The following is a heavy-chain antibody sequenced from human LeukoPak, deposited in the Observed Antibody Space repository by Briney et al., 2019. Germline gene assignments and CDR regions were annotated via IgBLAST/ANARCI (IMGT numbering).Heavy chain of an antibody. Sequence: GGSLRLSCAASGFTFSSYGMHWVRQAPRKGLGWVAFIRYDGSNKYYADSVKGRFTISRDNSKNTLYLQMNSLRAEDTAVYYCAKTMSPYYYDSSGFWGQGTLVTVSS. CDR2: IRYDGSNK. V-gene: IGHV3-30*02. J-gene: IGHJ4*02. CDR3: AKTMSPYYYDSSGF. D-gene: IGHD3-22*01. CDR1: GFTFSSYG.